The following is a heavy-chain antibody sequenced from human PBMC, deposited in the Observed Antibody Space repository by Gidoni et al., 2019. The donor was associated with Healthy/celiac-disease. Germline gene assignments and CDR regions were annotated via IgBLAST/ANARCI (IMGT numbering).Heavy chain of an antibody. V-gene: IGHV3-7*04. CDR1: GFTFSRYW. Sequence: EVPLVASGGGLVQPGGSLRISCAASGFTFSRYWMSWVRQAPGKGLGWVANRKQDGSEKYYVDSGKGRFTIARDNAKNSLCLQMNSLSAEDTAVYYCARVSLRSRAFDIWGQGTMVTVSS. J-gene: IGHJ3*02. CDR2: RKQDGSEK. CDR3: ARVSLRSRAFDI. D-gene: IGHD6-13*01.